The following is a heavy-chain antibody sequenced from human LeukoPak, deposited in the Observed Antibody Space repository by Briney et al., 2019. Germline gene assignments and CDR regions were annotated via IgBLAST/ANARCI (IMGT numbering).Heavy chain of an antibody. Sequence: SETLSLTCSVSGYSITSGYDWGWIRQSRERGLEWIVSMHHTGATYYNPSLKSRVTISIDTTKNQVSLRLRSVTAADTAVYYCARDWSGGLLDLWGQGTQVTVSS. CDR3: ARDWSGGLLDL. V-gene: IGHV4-38-2*02. CDR1: GYSITSGYD. D-gene: IGHD3-3*01. CDR2: MHHTGAT. J-gene: IGHJ5*02.